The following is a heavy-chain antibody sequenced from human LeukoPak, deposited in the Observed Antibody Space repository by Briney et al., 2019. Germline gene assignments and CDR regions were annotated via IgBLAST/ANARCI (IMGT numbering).Heavy chain of an antibody. V-gene: IGHV4-59*01. Sequence: SETLSLTCTVSGGSISSYYWSWIRQPPGKGLEWIGYIYYSGSTNYNPSLKSRVTISVDTSKNQFSLKLSSVTAADTAVYYCARKSSGRHYYFDYWGQGTLVTVSS. CDR1: GGSISSYY. D-gene: IGHD3-10*01. CDR3: ARKSSGRHYYFDY. CDR2: IYYSGST. J-gene: IGHJ4*02.